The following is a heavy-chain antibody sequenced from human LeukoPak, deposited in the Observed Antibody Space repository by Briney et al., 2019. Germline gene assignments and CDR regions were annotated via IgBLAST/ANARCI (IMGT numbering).Heavy chain of an antibody. V-gene: IGHV3-23*01. CDR3: AKDLSAGRTAMALFDY. J-gene: IGHJ4*02. D-gene: IGHD5-18*01. CDR2: ISGSGGST. Sequence: PGGSLRLSCAASGFTVSSIYMSWVRQAPGKGLEWVSAISGSGGSTYYADSVEGRFTISRDNSKNTLYLQMNSLRAEDTAVYYCAKDLSAGRTAMALFDYWGQGTLVTVSS. CDR1: GFTVSSIY.